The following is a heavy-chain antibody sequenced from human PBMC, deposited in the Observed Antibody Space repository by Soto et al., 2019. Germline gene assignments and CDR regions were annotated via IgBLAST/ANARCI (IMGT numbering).Heavy chain of an antibody. J-gene: IGHJ6*02. Sequence: PGGSLRLSCAASGFTFSSYGMHWVRQAPGKGLEWVAVISYDGSNKYYAESVKGRFTISRDNSKNTLYLQMNSLRAEDTAVYYCAKDLLRFLEWALPVLYFYGMDVWGQGTTVTVSS. CDR2: ISYDGSNK. CDR1: GFTFSSYG. CDR3: AKDLLRFLEWALPVLYFYGMDV. V-gene: IGHV3-30*18. D-gene: IGHD3-3*01.